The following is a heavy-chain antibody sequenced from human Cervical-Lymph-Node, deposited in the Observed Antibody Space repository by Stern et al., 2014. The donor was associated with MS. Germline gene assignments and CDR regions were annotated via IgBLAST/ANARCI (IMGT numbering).Heavy chain of an antibody. D-gene: IGHD6-19*01. CDR2: ITYSGST. Sequence: QMQLVQSGPRLVKPSETLSLTYTVSGDSTSSYFWGWFRQPPGKGLEWIGYITYSGSTKYNSSLTSRVSLSVDTSKNQVSLRLSSVTAADTAVYYFARENGRGWYFDYWGQGTLVTVSS. V-gene: IGHV4-59*01. J-gene: IGHJ4*02. CDR1: GDSTSSYF. CDR3: ARENGRGWYFDY.